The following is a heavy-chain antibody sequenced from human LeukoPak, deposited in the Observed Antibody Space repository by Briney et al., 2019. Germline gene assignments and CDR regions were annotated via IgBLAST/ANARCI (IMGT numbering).Heavy chain of an antibody. Sequence: ASVKVSCKASGYTFTSYGISWVRQAPGQGLEWMGWISAYNGNTNYAQKLQGRVTTTTDTSTSTAYMELRSLRSDDTAVYYCARDGRGYCSSTSCYAARAYAFDIWGQGTMVTVSS. CDR3: ARDGRGYCSSTSCYAARAYAFDI. CDR2: ISAYNGNT. V-gene: IGHV1-18*01. J-gene: IGHJ3*02. D-gene: IGHD2-2*01. CDR1: GYTFTSYG.